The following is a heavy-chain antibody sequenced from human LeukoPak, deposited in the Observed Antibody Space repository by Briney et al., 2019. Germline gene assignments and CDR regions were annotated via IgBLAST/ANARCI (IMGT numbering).Heavy chain of an antibody. Sequence: ASVKVYCKASGYTFTSYDINWVRQATGQGLEWMGWMNPNSGNTGYAQKFQGRVTITRNTSISTAYMGLSSLRSEDTAVYYCARGHQWLVPHDFDYWGQGTLVTVSS. CDR2: MNPNSGNT. D-gene: IGHD6-19*01. J-gene: IGHJ4*02. V-gene: IGHV1-8*03. CDR3: ARGHQWLVPHDFDY. CDR1: GYTFTSYD.